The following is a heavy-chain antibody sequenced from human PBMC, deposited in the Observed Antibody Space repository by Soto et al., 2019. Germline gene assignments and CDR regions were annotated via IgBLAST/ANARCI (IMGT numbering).Heavy chain of an antibody. D-gene: IGHD5-18*01. J-gene: IGHJ4*01. CDR3: ARGHNYGPYLDY. CDR2: INHSGST. V-gene: IGHV4-34*01. CDR1: GGSFSGYY. Sequence: LSLTCAVYGGSFSGYYWSWIRQAPGKGLEWIGEINHSGSTNYNPSLKSRVTISVDTSKNQFSLKLSSVTAADTAVYYCARGHNYGPYLDYWGHGTLVTVSS.